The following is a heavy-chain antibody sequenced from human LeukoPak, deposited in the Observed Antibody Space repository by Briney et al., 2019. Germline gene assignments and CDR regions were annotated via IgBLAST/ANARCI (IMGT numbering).Heavy chain of an antibody. J-gene: IGHJ4*02. V-gene: IGHV1-2*06. CDR3: ARDAGMWGFDY. D-gene: IGHD1-14*01. CDR2: INPNSGGT. Sequence: ASVKVSCKASGYTFTGYYMHWVRQAPGQGLEWMGRINPNSGGTNYAQKLQGRVTMTTDTSTSTAYMELRSLRSDDTAVYYCARDAGMWGFDYWGQGTLVTVSS. CDR1: GYTFTGYY.